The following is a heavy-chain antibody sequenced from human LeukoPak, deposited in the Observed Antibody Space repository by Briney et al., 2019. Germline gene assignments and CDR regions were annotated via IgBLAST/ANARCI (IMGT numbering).Heavy chain of an antibody. J-gene: IGHJ4*02. CDR3: AKRKLSGSYYSDY. D-gene: IGHD1-26*01. CDR2: ISGSGGST. Sequence: GGSLRLSCAASGFTFSSYAMSWVRQAPGKGLEWVSAISGSGGSTYYADSVKGRFTTSRDNSKNTLYLQMNSLRAEDTALYYCAKRKLSGSYYSDYWGQGTLVTVSS. V-gene: IGHV3-23*01. CDR1: GFTFSSYA.